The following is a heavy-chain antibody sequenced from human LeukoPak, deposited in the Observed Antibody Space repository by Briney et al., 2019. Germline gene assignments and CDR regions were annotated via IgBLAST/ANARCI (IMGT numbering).Heavy chain of an antibody. V-gene: IGHV4-59*08. D-gene: IGHD2-15*01. CDR2: IYYSGGT. Sequence: SETLSLTRTVSGGSISIYYWSWIRQPPAKGLEWIGDIYYSGGTNYNPSPTSRVTISVDTPKNQISLKLRSVTAADTAVYYCARILIDPNWFDPWGQGTLVTVSS. J-gene: IGHJ5*02. CDR1: GGSISIYY. CDR3: ARILIDPNWFDP.